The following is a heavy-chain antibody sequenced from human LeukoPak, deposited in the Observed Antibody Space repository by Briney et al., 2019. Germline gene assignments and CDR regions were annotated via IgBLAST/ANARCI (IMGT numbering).Heavy chain of an antibody. Sequence: GGTLRLSCAASGFTFSSYGMSWGRQAPGHGLEWVSAMSGSGGSRYYEDCVKGRFTISRDNSKNTLYLQMNRLRAEDTAVYDCAKDQVPYGSGSYFDYWGQGTLVTVSS. CDR2: MSGSGGSR. CDR1: GFTFSSYG. V-gene: IGHV3-23*01. CDR3: AKDQVPYGSGSYFDY. D-gene: IGHD3-10*01. J-gene: IGHJ4*02.